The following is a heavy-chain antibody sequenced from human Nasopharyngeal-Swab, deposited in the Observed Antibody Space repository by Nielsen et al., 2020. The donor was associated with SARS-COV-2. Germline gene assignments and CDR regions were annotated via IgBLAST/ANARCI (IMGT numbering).Heavy chain of an antibody. J-gene: IGHJ4*02. D-gene: IGHD6-13*01. CDR3: AKSGYSSSWYEATLTYFDY. V-gene: IGHV3-53*01. Sequence: GESLKISCAASGFTVSSNYMTWVRQAPGKGLEWVSIIYSGGNTYHADSVKGRFTISRDNSKNTLYLQMNSLRAEDTAVYYCAKSGYSSSWYEATLTYFDYWGQGTLVTVSS. CDR1: GFTVSSNY. CDR2: IYSGGNT.